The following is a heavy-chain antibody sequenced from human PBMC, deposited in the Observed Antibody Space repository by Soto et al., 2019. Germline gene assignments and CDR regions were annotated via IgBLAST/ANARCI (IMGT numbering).Heavy chain of an antibody. J-gene: IGHJ6*02. CDR2: IYYSGST. CDR3: ARKPHYDFWSGYYWDYYYYGMDV. V-gene: IGHV4-59*01. Sequence: SETLSLTCTVSGGSISSYYWSWIRQPPGKGLEWIGYIYYSGSTNYNPSLKSRVTISVDTSKNQFSLKLSSVTAADTAGYYWARKPHYDFWSGYYWDYYYYGMDVWGQGTTVTVSS. D-gene: IGHD3-3*01. CDR1: GGSISSYY.